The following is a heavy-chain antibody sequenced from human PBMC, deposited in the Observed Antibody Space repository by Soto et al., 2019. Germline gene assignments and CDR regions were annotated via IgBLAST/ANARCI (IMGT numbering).Heavy chain of an antibody. Sequence: QVQLVQSGAEVKKPGASVKVSCKASGYTFTSYGINWVRQATGQGLEWMGWISAYNGNTNYAQKLQGRVTMTTDTATSEAYMDLRALRSDDTAVYYCARVITGTTFYYYYGMDVWGQGTTVTVSS. CDR3: ARVITGTTFYYYYGMDV. D-gene: IGHD1-7*01. V-gene: IGHV1-18*01. CDR2: ISAYNGNT. J-gene: IGHJ6*02. CDR1: GYTFTSYG.